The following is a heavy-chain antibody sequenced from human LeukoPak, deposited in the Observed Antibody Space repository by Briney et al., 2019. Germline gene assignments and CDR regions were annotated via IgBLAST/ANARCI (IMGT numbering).Heavy chain of an antibody. CDR3: AKDPSFRPGYFDY. V-gene: IGHV3-66*02. Sequence: GGSLRLSCAASGFTVSSNYMSWVRQAPGKGLEWVSVIYSGGSTYYADSVKGRFTISRDNSKNTLYLQMNSLRAEDTAVYYCAKDPSFRPGYFDYWGQGTLVTVSS. J-gene: IGHJ4*02. CDR1: GFTVSSNY. CDR2: IYSGGST.